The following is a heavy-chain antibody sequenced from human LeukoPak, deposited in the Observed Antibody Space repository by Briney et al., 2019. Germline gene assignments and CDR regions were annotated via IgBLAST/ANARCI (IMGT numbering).Heavy chain of an antibody. CDR2: IYYSGST. CDR3: ASYDFWSGYYSP. D-gene: IGHD3-3*01. V-gene: IGHV4-39*07. Sequence: PSETLSLTCTVSGGSISSYYWGWIRQPPGKGLEWIGSIYYSGSTYYNPSLKSRVTISVDTSKNQFSLKLSSVTAADTAVYYCASYDFWSGYYSPWGQGTLVTVSS. CDR1: GGSISSYY. J-gene: IGHJ5*02.